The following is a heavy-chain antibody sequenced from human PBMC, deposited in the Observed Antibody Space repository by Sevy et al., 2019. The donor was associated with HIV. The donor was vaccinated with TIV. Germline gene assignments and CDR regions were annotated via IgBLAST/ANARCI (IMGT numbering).Heavy chain of an antibody. CDR3: AKDINRGCDGINCYPYYYYFYGMDV. V-gene: IGHV3-9*01. Sequence: GGSLRLSCAASGFPFNDHALHWVRQVPGKGLEWVSGISWISRNVGYADSVKGRFTISRDNANHFLYLEMNSLRPEDTAFYYCAKDINRGCDGINCYPYYYYFYGMDVWGQGTTVTVSS. D-gene: IGHD2-15*01. CDR1: GFPFNDHA. J-gene: IGHJ6*02. CDR2: ISWISRNV.